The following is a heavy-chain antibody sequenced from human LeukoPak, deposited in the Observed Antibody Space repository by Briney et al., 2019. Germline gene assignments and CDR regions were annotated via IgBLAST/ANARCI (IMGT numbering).Heavy chain of an antibody. V-gene: IGHV1-2*04. J-gene: IGHJ4*02. CDR3: AGGDWKTRGFDY. Sequence: RASVKVSCKASGYTFTGYYMHWVRQAPGQGLEWMGWINPNSGGTNYAQKFQGWVTMTRDTSISTAYMELSRLRSDDTAVYYCAGGDWKTRGFDYWGQGTLVTVSS. CDR2: INPNSGGT. D-gene: IGHD1-1*01. CDR1: GYTFTGYY.